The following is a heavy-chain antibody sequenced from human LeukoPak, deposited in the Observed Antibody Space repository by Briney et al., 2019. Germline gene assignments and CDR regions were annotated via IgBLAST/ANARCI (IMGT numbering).Heavy chain of an antibody. J-gene: IGHJ3*02. Sequence: GGSLRLSCAASGFTFSSYWMSWVRQAPGKGLEWVANINEDGSEKYYVDSVKGRSTISRDNAKNSLYLQMNSPRVEDTAVYYCARNGGIQTFDIWGQGTMVTVSS. D-gene: IGHD4-23*01. V-gene: IGHV3-7*04. CDR2: INEDGSEK. CDR3: ARNGGIQTFDI. CDR1: GFTFSSYW.